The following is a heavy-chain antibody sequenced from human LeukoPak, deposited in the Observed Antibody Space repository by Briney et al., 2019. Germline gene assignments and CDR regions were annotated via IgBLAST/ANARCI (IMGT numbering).Heavy chain of an antibody. CDR2: IYSGGST. CDR3: ARERLGPLGGE. CDR1: GFSVNNHY. D-gene: IGHD3-9*01. Sequence: PGGSLRLSCAVSGFSVNNHYISWVRQARGKGLEWVSVIYSGGSTYYADSVKGRFTISRDNSKNTVYLQMYSLRAEDTAVYYCARERLGPLGGEWGQGTLVTVSS. V-gene: IGHV3-66*01. J-gene: IGHJ4*02.